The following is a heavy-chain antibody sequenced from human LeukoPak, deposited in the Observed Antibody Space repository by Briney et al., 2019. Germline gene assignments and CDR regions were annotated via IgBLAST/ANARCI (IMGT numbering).Heavy chain of an antibody. CDR3: ARDQGRRRPTYFDY. CDR1: GFTVSSNY. V-gene: IGHV3-66*01. D-gene: IGHD1-1*01. J-gene: IGHJ4*02. CDR2: IYSGGST. Sequence: GGSLRLSCAASGFTVSSNYISWVRQAPGKGLEWVSVIYSGGSTYYADSVKGRFTISRDNSKNTLYLQMNSLRAEDTAVYYCARDQGRRRPTYFDYWGQGTLVTVSS.